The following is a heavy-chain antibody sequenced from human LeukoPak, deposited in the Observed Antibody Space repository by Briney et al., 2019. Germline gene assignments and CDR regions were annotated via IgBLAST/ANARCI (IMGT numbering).Heavy chain of an antibody. J-gene: IGHJ6*02. CDR2: IYYSGST. CDR1: GGSLSSYY. Sequence: SETLSLACTVSGGSLSSYYWSWIRQPPGKGLEWIGYIYYSGSTNYNPSLKSRVTISVDTSKNQFSLKLSSVTAADTAVYYCAILNSRSYYFPMDVWGQGTTVTVSS. CDR3: AILNSRSYYFPMDV. V-gene: IGHV4-59*08. D-gene: IGHD2-21*01.